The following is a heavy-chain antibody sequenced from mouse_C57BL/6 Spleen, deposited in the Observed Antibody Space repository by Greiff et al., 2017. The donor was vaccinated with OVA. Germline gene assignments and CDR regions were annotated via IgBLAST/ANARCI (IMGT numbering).Heavy chain of an antibody. CDR2: ISSGSSTI. V-gene: IGHV5-17*01. J-gene: IGHJ2*01. D-gene: IGHD1-1*01. CDR1: GFTFSDYG. Sequence: EVQVVESGGGLVKPGGSLKLSCAASGFTFSDYGMHWVRQAPEKGLEWVAYISSGSSTIYYADTVKGRFTISRDNAKNTLFLQMTSLRSEDTAMYYCARRYYCSSYHYFDYWGQGTTLTVSS. CDR3: ARRYYCSSYHYFDY.